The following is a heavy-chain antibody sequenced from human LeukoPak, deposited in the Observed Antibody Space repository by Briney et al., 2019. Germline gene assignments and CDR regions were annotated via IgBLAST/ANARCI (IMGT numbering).Heavy chain of an antibody. CDR2: IKPDGSDQ. CDR3: ARKTGTTGFWYYYYGMDV. D-gene: IGHD1-1*01. V-gene: IGHV3-7*01. J-gene: IGHJ6*02. CDR1: GFTFSGYW. Sequence: GGSLRLSCAASGFTFSGYWMTWVRQAPGKGLEWVATIKPDGSDQYYVDSLRGRFTISRDNAKNSLYLQMNSLRAEDTAVYYCARKTGTTGFWYYYYGMDVWGQGTTVTVSS.